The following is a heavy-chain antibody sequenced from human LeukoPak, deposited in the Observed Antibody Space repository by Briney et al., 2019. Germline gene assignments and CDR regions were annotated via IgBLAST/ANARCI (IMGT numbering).Heavy chain of an antibody. CDR3: AKGRVVYPGDAFDI. CDR1: GFTVSSNY. J-gene: IGHJ3*02. CDR2: INSDGSST. V-gene: IGHV3-53*01. Sequence: PGGSLRLSCAASGFTVSSNYMSWVRQAPGKGLVWVSRINSDGSSTYYADSVKGRFTISRDNSKNTLYLQMNSLRAKDTAVYYCAKGRVVYPGDAFDIWGQGTMVTVSS. D-gene: IGHD3-3*01.